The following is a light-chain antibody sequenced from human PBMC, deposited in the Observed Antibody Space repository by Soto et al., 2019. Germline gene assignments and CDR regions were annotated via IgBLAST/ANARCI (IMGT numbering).Light chain of an antibody. Sequence: EIVLTQSPGTLSLSPGERVTLSCRASQSVSSSYLAWYQQKPGQAPRLLIHGVSSRATGIPDRFSGSGSGTDFTLTISRLEPEDFAVYYCQQYGRSPWTFGQGTKVEIK. CDR2: GVS. CDR1: QSVSSSY. J-gene: IGKJ1*01. V-gene: IGKV3-20*01. CDR3: QQYGRSPWT.